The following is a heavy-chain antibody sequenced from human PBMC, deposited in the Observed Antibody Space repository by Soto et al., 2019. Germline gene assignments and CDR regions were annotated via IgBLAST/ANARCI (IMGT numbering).Heavy chain of an antibody. CDR2: IIPIFGTA. Sequence: VKVSCKASGGTFSSYAISWVRQAPGQGLEWMGGIIPIFGTANYAQKFQGRVTITADESTSTAYMELSSLRSEDTAVYYCASGYYDSSGYYPFYYYGMDVWGQATTVTVSS. CDR1: GGTFSSYA. D-gene: IGHD3-22*01. V-gene: IGHV1-69*01. CDR3: ASGYYDSSGYYPFYYYGMDV. J-gene: IGHJ6*02.